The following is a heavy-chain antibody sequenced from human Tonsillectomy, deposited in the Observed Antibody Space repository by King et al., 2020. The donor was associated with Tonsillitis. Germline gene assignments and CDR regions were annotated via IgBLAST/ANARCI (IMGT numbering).Heavy chain of an antibody. CDR1: GGSINNDY. J-gene: IGHJ5*02. CDR3: ARTKYGWATGWFDP. D-gene: IGHD6-19*01. CDR2: IFYSGST. V-gene: IGHV4-59*01. Sequence: QLQESGPGLVKPSETLSLTCTVSGGSINNDYWSWIRQPPGKGLEWVGYIFYSGSTNYNPSLKNRVTISVDTSKNQFSLKLNSVTAADTAVYYCARTKYGWATGWFDPWGQGTLVTVSS.